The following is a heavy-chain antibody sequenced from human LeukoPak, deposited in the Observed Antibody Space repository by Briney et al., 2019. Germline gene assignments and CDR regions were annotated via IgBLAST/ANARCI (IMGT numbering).Heavy chain of an antibody. CDR3: AKVVQAMVSVGYFDY. Sequence: PGGSLRLSCAASGFXFSSYAISWVRQAPGKGLEWVSAISGSGGSTYYADSVKGRFTISRDNSKNTLYLQMNSLRAEDTAVYYCAKVVQAMVSVGYFDYWGQGTLVTVSS. CDR2: ISGSGGST. J-gene: IGHJ4*02. CDR1: GFXFSSYA. D-gene: IGHD5-18*01. V-gene: IGHV3-23*01.